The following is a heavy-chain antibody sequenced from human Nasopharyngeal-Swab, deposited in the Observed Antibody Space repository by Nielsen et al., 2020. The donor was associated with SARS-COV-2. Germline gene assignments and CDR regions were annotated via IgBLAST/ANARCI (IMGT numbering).Heavy chain of an antibody. Sequence: SETLSLTCTVSGGSISSSSYYWGWIRKPPGKGLEWIGSIYYSGSTYYNPSLKSRVTISVDTSKNQFSLKLSSVTAADTAVYYCARRGYSGYDRGDGMDVWGQGTTVTVSS. V-gene: IGHV4-39*01. CDR1: GGSISSSSYY. CDR2: IYYSGST. D-gene: IGHD5-12*01. CDR3: ARRGYSGYDRGDGMDV. J-gene: IGHJ6*02.